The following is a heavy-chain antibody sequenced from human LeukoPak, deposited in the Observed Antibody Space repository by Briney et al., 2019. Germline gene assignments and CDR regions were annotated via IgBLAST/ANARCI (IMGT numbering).Heavy chain of an antibody. CDR2: INAGNGNT. V-gene: IGHV1-3*01. Sequence: ASVKVSCKASGYTFTSYAMHWVRQAPGQRLEWMGWINAGNGNTKYSQKFQGRVTITWDTSASTAYMELSSLRSEDTAVYYCARARTGIAAAGDFDYWGQGTLVTVSS. D-gene: IGHD6-13*01. J-gene: IGHJ4*02. CDR1: GYTFTSYA. CDR3: ARARTGIAAAGDFDY.